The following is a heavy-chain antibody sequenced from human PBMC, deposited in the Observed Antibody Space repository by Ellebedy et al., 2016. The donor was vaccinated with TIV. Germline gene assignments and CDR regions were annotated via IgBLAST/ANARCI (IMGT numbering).Heavy chain of an antibody. CDR1: GYTFTSYY. CDR3: ASGDSSGSKPTDDY. J-gene: IGHJ4*02. D-gene: IGHD3-10*01. V-gene: IGHV1-46*01. Sequence: ASVKVSCKASGYTFTSYYMHWVRQAPGQGLEWMGIINPSGGSTSYAQKFQGRVTITADKSTSTAYMELSSLRSEDTAVYYCASGDSSGSKPTDDYWGQGTLVTVSS. CDR2: INPSGGST.